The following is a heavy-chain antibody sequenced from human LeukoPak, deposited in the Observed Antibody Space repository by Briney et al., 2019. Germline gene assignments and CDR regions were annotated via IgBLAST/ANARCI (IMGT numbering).Heavy chain of an antibody. CDR1: GGSFSGYY. CDR2: INHSGST. CDR3: ARGSSVRGVYYYGMDV. V-gene: IGHV4-34*01. D-gene: IGHD3-10*01. Sequence: SETLSLTCAVYGGSFSGYYWSWIRQPPGKGLEWLGEINHSGSTNYNPSLKSRVTISVDTSKNQFSLKLSSVTAADTAVYYCARGSSVRGVYYYGMDVWGQGTTVTVSS. J-gene: IGHJ6*02.